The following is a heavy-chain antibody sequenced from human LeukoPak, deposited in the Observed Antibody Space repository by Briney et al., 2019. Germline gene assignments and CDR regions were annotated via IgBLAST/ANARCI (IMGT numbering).Heavy chain of an antibody. J-gene: IGHJ4*02. V-gene: IGHV4-4*02. CDR2: IYHSGST. D-gene: IGHD3-22*01. CDR1: GGXISSSKW. CDR3: ARGDSSGYPDY. Sequence: SGTLSLTCAVSGGXISSSKWWSWVRQPPGKGLEWIGEIYHSGSTNYNPSLKSRVTISVDKSKDQFSLKLTSVTAADTAVYYCARGDSSGYPDYWGQGSLVTVSS.